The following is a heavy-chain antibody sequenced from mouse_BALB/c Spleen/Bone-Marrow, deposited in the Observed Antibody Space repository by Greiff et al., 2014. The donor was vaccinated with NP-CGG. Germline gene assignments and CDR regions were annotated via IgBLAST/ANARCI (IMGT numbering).Heavy chain of an antibody. J-gene: IGHJ1*01. CDR1: GFNIKDTY. D-gene: IGHD1-1*01. V-gene: IGHV14-3*02. Sequence: VQLKESGAELAKPGASVKLSCTASGFNIKDTYMHWVKQRPEQGLEWIGRIDPANGDTKYDPKFRGKATITADTSSNTAYLQLSSLTSEDTAVYYCTKPSFYYGSSYWYFDVWGAGTTVTVSS. CDR3: TKPSFYYGSSYWYFDV. CDR2: IDPANGDT.